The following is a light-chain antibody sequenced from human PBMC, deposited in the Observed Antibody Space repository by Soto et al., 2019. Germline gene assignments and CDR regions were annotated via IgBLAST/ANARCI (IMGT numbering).Light chain of an antibody. CDR1: QSVSSN. J-gene: IGKJ5*01. CDR3: QQYNHWRSIS. Sequence: EIVMTQTPATLSVSPGGRATLSCRASQSVSSNLAWYQQKPGQAPRLLIYDTSTRAADIPARFSGSGSGTDFTLTISSLQSEDFAVYYCQQYNHWRSISFGQGTRLEIK. V-gene: IGKV3-15*01. CDR2: DTS.